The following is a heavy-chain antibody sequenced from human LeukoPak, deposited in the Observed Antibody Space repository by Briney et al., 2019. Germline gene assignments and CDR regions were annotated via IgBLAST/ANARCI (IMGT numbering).Heavy chain of an antibody. Sequence: GGSLRLSCAASGFTFSTYGMHWVRQAPGKGLEWVAVISYDGSNKYYADSVKGRFTISRDNSKNTLYLQMNSLRAEDTAVYYCARDLYDSSESAFDIWGQGTMVTVSS. CDR1: GFTFSTYG. D-gene: IGHD3-22*01. CDR3: ARDLYDSSESAFDI. V-gene: IGHV3-30*03. J-gene: IGHJ3*02. CDR2: ISYDGSNK.